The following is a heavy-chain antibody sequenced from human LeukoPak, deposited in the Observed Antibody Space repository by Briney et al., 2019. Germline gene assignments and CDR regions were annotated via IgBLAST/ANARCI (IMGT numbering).Heavy chain of an antibody. CDR2: IYYSGST. D-gene: IGHD6-19*01. CDR1: GGSISSYY. CDR3: ARGLPGIAVAGPSLQYNWFDP. Sequence: SETLSLTCTVSGGSISSYYWSWIRQPPGKGLEWIGYIYYSGSTNYNPSLKSRVTISVDTSKNQFSLKLSSVTAADTAVYYCARGLPGIAVAGPSLQYNWFDPWGQGTLVTVSS. J-gene: IGHJ5*02. V-gene: IGHV4-59*01.